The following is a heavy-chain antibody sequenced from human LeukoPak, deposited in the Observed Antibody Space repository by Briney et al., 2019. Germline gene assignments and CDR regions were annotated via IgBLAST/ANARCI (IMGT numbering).Heavy chain of an antibody. V-gene: IGHV3-7*01. CDR3: ARDSFETDIDY. CDR1: GFIFSSYW. J-gene: IGHJ4*02. D-gene: IGHD1-14*01. CDR2: IKEDGSEQ. Sequence: GESLKISCAASGFIFSSYWMSWVRQAPGKGLEWVANIKEDGSEQYYVGSLKGRFTISRDNAKNSLYLQMNSLRAEDTAVYYCARDSFETDIDYWGQGTLVTVSS.